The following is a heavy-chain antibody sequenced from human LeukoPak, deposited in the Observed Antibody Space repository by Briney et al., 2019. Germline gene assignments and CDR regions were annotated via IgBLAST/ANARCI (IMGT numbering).Heavy chain of an antibody. CDR2: IYYSGST. V-gene: IGHV4-59*01. J-gene: IGHJ4*02. D-gene: IGHD6-13*01. Sequence: SETLSLTCTVSGGSISSYYWSWIQQPPGKGLEWIGYIYYSGSTNYNPSLKSRVIISVDTSKNQFSLKLSSVTAADTAVYYCASLSYSSSFDYWGQGTLVTVSS. CDR3: ASLSYSSSFDY. CDR1: GGSISSYY.